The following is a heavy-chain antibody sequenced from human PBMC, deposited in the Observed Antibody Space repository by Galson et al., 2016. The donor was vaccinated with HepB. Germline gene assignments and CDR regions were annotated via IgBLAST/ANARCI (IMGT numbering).Heavy chain of an antibody. V-gene: IGHV3-30*03. CDR2: ISSDGNNK. CDR1: GFTFSSFG. D-gene: IGHD2-15*01. Sequence: SLRLSCAASGFTFSSFGMHWVRQAPGKGLEWVAVISSDGNNKYFADSVKGRFTISRDNSENTLYLQMNSLRAEDTAVYYCATPLGYCSGGTCYGGYFYGMDVWGHGTTVIVSS. CDR3: ATPLGYCSGGTCYGGYFYGMDV. J-gene: IGHJ6*02.